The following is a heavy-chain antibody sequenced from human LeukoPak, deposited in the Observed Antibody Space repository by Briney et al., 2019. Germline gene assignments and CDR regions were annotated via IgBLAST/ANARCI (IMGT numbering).Heavy chain of an antibody. Sequence: GASVKVSCKASGYTFTSYGISWVRQAPGQGLEWMGWISAYNGNTNYAQKLQGRVTMTTDTSTSTAYMELRSLRSDDTAAYYCARGARYCGGDCYVVWGQGTLVTVSS. V-gene: IGHV1-18*01. CDR2: ISAYNGNT. J-gene: IGHJ4*02. D-gene: IGHD2-21*02. CDR1: GYTFTSYG. CDR3: ARGARYCGGDCYVV.